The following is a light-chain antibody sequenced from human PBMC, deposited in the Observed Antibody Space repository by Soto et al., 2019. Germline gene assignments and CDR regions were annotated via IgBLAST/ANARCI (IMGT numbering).Light chain of an antibody. CDR1: QDIRNF. J-gene: IGKJ3*01. Sequence: DIQMTQSPTSLSASVGDRVTITCRASQDIRNFVAWYQQKPGKAPKLLIYAASTLQSGVPSRFSGSGSGTDITLTINSLQHEDVATYSCQKYSSVPVFGPGTKVEIK. CDR3: QKYSSVPV. V-gene: IGKV1-27*01. CDR2: AAS.